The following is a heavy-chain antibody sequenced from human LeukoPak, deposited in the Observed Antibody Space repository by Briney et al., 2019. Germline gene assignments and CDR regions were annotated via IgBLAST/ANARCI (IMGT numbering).Heavy chain of an antibody. CDR3: ARGRPDFWTNFYTYFLDS. CDR1: GGSVSSGSDY. V-gene: IGHV4-61*01. CDR2: IYYSGNT. D-gene: IGHD3/OR15-3a*01. J-gene: IGHJ4*02. Sequence: SETLSLTCTVSGGSVSSGSDYWSWIRQPPGKGLEWIGYIYYSGNTNYNPSLKSRVTISVDTSKNQFSLRLSSVTAADTAIYYCARGRPDFWTNFYTYFLDSWGQGTLVTVSS.